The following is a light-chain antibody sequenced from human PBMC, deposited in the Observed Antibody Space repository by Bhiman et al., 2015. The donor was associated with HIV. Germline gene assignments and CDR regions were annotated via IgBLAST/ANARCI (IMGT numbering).Light chain of an antibody. V-gene: IGLV2-14*03. J-gene: IGLJ2*01. CDR3: SSYTSSSTLEV. CDR2: DVS. Sequence: QSALTQPASVSGSPGQSITISCTGSGSDVGGYNHVSWYQQHPGKAPKLMIYDVSNRPSGVSNRFSGSKSGNTASLTISGLQAEDEADYYCSSYTSSSTLEVFGGGTKLTVL. CDR1: GSDVGGYNH.